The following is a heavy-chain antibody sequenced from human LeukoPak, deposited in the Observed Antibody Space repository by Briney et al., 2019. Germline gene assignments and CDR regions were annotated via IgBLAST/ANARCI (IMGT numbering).Heavy chain of an antibody. CDR3: ARNRGLQLRGGGVFDY. D-gene: IGHD5-24*01. Sequence: SETLSLTCTVSGGSISSSSYYWGWSRQPPGKGLEWIGSIYYSGSTYYNPSLKSRVTISVDTSKNQFSLKLSSVTAADTAVYYCARNRGLQLRGGGVFDYWGQGTLVTVSS. J-gene: IGHJ4*02. V-gene: IGHV4-39*01. CDR1: GGSISSSSYY. CDR2: IYYSGST.